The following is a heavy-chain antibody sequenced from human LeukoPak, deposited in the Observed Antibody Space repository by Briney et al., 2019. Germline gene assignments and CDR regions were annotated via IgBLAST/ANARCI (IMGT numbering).Heavy chain of an antibody. Sequence: GGSLRLSCAASGLTFSIHWMNWVRQAPGKGLECVANINQDGSDKYYVDSVKGRFTISRDNAKNSLYLQMNSLRAEDTALYYCARDQGGFGAFDIWGQGTMVTVSS. J-gene: IGHJ3*02. CDR2: INQDGSDK. V-gene: IGHV3-7*03. CDR1: GLTFSIHW. D-gene: IGHD3-10*01. CDR3: ARDQGGFGAFDI.